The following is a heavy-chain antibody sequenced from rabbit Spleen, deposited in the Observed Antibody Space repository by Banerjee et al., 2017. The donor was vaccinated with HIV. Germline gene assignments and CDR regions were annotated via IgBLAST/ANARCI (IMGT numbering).Heavy chain of an antibody. Sequence: QLEESGGGLVKPGGTLTLTCTVSRFSFSSIDWICWVRQAPGKGLEWIGLIDGGSSGSAYYASWAKGRFTISKTSSTTVTLQMTSLTAADTATYFCAREWGNNDYNLNLWGQGTLVTVS. V-gene: IGHV1S45*01. D-gene: IGHD8-1*01. CDR1: RFSFSSIDW. CDR2: IDGGSSGSA. J-gene: IGHJ4*01. CDR3: AREWGNNDYNLNL.